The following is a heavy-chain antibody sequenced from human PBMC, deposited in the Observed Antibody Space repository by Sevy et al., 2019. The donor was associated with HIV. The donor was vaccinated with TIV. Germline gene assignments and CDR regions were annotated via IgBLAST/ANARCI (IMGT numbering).Heavy chain of an antibody. D-gene: IGHD3-3*01. V-gene: IGHV1-18*01. Sequence: ASVKVSCKASGYTFTSYGISWVRQAPGQGLEWMGWISAYNGNTNYAQKLQGRVTMTTDTSTSTAYMGLRSLRSDDTAVYYCARDRVYDFWSGYYTRFDYWGQGTLVTVSS. CDR2: ISAYNGNT. CDR1: GYTFTSYG. CDR3: ARDRVYDFWSGYYTRFDY. J-gene: IGHJ4*02.